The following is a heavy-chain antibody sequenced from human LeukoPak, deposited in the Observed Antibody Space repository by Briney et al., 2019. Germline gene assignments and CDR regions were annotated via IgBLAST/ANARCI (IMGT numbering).Heavy chain of an antibody. J-gene: IGHJ5*02. V-gene: IGHV1-18*01. D-gene: IGHD4-17*01. CDR3: ARATVTTRMKNWFDP. Sequence: ASVKVSCKASGYTFTSYGISWVRQAPGQGLEWMGWISAYNGNTNYAQKLQGRVTMTRNTSISTAYMELSSLRSEDTAVYYCARATVTTRMKNWFDPWGQGTLVTVSS. CDR2: ISAYNGNT. CDR1: GYTFTSYG.